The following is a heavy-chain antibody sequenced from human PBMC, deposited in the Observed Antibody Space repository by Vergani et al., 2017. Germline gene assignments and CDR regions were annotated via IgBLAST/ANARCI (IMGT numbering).Heavy chain of an antibody. Sequence: QVQLVQSGGGLVKTGGSLRLSCAASGFTFSDYYMSWLRQAPGKGLEWVSYISSSGSTIYYADSVKGRFTISRDNAKNSLYLHMNSLRAEDTAVYYCARLAVAGYYMDVWGKGTTVTVSS. CDR3: ARLAVAGYYMDV. CDR2: ISSSGSTI. V-gene: IGHV3-11*01. CDR1: GFTFSDYY. D-gene: IGHD6-19*01. J-gene: IGHJ6*03.